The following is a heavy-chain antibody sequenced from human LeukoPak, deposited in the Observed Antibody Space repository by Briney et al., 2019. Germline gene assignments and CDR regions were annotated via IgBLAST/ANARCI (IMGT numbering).Heavy chain of an antibody. D-gene: IGHD6-19*01. V-gene: IGHV3-15*01. Sequence: GGSLRLSCVASGFTFTNTWMTWVRQAPGKGLVWVARIKRRSDGETTDYAAPVKGRFTISRDDSKNTLYLQMNNLKTEDTAVYYCARASPLGQWFDYWGQGTLVTVSS. CDR3: ARASPLGQWFDY. J-gene: IGHJ4*02. CDR1: GFTFTNTW. CDR2: IKRRSDGETT.